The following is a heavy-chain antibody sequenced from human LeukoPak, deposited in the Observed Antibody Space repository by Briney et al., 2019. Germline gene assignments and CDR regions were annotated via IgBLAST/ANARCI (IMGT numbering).Heavy chain of an antibody. CDR2: FSASGP. Sequence: GGSLKLSCAASGFTFSRLAMTWVRQAPGKGLEWVSTFSASGPYYADAVRGRFTISRDNSRNTLSLQMDSLRAEDTAVYYCAKDHESDGYPCLDHWGLGTLVTVSS. D-gene: IGHD3-22*01. V-gene: IGHV3-23*01. J-gene: IGHJ4*02. CDR3: AKDHESDGYPCLDH. CDR1: GFTFSRLA.